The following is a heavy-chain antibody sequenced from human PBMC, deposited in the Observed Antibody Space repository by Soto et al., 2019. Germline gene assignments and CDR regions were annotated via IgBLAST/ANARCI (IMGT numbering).Heavy chain of an antibody. Sequence: GSLRLSCAASGFTFSSYWMSWVRQAPGKGLEWVANIKQDGSEKYYVDSVKGRFTISRDNAKNSLYLQMNSLRAEDTAVYYCEHYRAYDIPYFDYWGQGTLVTVSS. CDR2: IKQDGSEK. CDR3: EHYRAYDIPYFDY. D-gene: IGHD3-9*01. CDR1: GFTFSSYW. V-gene: IGHV3-7*03. J-gene: IGHJ4*02.